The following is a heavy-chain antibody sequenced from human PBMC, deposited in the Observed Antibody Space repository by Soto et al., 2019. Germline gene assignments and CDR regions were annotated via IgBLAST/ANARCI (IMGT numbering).Heavy chain of an antibody. V-gene: IGHV1-69*13. D-gene: IGHD3-22*01. CDR2: IIPIFGTA. CDR3: ARFADNYYDSSGYLDY. CDR1: GGTFSSYA. Sequence: SVKVSCKASGGTFSSYAISWVRQAPGQGLEWMGGIIPIFGTANYAQKFQGRVTITADESTSTAYMELSSLRSEDTAVYYCARFADNYYDSSGYLDYWGQGTLVTVSS. J-gene: IGHJ4*02.